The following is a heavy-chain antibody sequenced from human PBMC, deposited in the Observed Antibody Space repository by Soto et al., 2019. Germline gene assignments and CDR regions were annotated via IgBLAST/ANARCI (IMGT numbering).Heavy chain of an antibody. D-gene: IGHD5-18*01. CDR1: GFTFSGSA. Sequence: EVQLVESGGGLVQPGGSLKLSCAASGFTFSGSAMHWVRQASGKGLEWVARIRSKSYSYATAYAASVKGRFTISRDDSKKTAYLQMNSLKTEDTAMYYCIRLAVDTAMAYDYWGQGILVTVSS. CDR3: IRLAVDTAMAYDY. V-gene: IGHV3-73*01. J-gene: IGHJ4*02. CDR2: IRSKSYSYAT.